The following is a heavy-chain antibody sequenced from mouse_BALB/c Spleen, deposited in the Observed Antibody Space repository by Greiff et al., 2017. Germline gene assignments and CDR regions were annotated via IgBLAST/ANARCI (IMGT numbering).Heavy chain of an antibody. CDR3: ASGPYGLDY. J-gene: IGHJ2*01. V-gene: IGHV14-3*02. D-gene: IGHD1-1*02. CDR1: GFNIKDTY. CDR2: IDPANGNT. Sequence: EVQLQQSGAELVKPGASVKLSCTASGFNIKDTYMHWVKQRPEQGLEWIGRIDPANGNTNYDPKFQGKATITADTSYNTAYLQLSSLTSEDTAVYYCASGPYGLDYWGQGTTLTVSS.